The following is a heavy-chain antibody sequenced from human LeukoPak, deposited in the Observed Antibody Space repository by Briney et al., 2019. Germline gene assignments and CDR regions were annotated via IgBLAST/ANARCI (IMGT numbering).Heavy chain of an antibody. V-gene: IGHV3-48*01. CDR2: VSGSGSTV. CDR3: VRQFAS. CDR1: GFTFSNAW. J-gene: IGHJ4*02. Sequence: AGGPLRLSCAASGFTFSNAWMNWVRQLPGKRLEWVAYVSGSGSTVYYADSVKGRFTVSRDNGKSSLYLQMNSLRVEDTALYYCVRQFASWGQGTLVTVSS.